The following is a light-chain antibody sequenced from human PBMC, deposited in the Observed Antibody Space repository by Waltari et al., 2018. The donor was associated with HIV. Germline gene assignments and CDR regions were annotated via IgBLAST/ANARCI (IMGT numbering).Light chain of an antibody. V-gene: IGKV1-6*01. CDR1: QAIGND. Sequence: AIQMTQSPPSLSASVGDRVTITCRASQAIGNDLDWYHQKPGKAPKLLIYGASTLQSGVPSRFSGSGSGTDFTLTISRLQPEDFATYFCLQDYNYPWTFGQGTKVEIK. CDR3: LQDYNYPWT. CDR2: GAS. J-gene: IGKJ1*01.